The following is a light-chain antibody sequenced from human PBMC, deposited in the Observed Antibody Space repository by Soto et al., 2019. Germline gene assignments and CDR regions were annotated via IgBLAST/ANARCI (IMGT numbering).Light chain of an antibody. CDR2: GNS. CDR1: SSNIGAGYD. Sequence: QPVLTQPPSVSGTPGQRVTISCTGSSSNIGAGYDVHWYQQLPGTAPKLLIYGNSNRPSGVPDRFSGSKSGTSASLAITGLQAEDGADYYCQSYDSGRSGYVFGTGTKVTVL. V-gene: IGLV1-40*01. J-gene: IGLJ1*01. CDR3: QSYDSGRSGYV.